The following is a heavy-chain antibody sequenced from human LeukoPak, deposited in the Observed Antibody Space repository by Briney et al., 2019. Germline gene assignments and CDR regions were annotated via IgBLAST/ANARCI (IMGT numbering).Heavy chain of an antibody. CDR1: GASISSGSYY. J-gene: IGHJ4*02. CDR3: ATYSDITGSFDY. CDR2: NFHSVTT. Sequence: SQTLSLTCTVSGASISSGSYYWTWIRQPPGKGLEWIGYNFHSVTTNYNPSLQSRVFISVDTSKNQFSLDLTSVTAADTAVYYCATYSDITGSFDYWGQGTLVTVSS. D-gene: IGHD3-22*01. V-gene: IGHV4-61*01.